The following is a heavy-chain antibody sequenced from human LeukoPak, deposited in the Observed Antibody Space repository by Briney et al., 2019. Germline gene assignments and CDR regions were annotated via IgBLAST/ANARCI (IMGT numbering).Heavy chain of an antibody. CDR2: IDFTSRYI. CDR1: GFTFSSYS. V-gene: IGHV3-21*01. J-gene: IGHJ6*03. Sequence: GGSLRLSCAASGFTFSSYSMNWVRQAPGKGLEWVSSIDFTSRYIYNADSVKGRFTISRDNAKSSLFLQMNSLRAEDTGVYYCASDSSSSPAYYHYYMDAWGKGTTVTVSS. CDR3: ASDSSSSPAYYHYYMDA. D-gene: IGHD6-13*01.